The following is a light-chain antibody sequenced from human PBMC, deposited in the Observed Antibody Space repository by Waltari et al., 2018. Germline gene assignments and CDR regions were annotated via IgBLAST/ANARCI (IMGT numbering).Light chain of an antibody. CDR2: EVN. V-gene: IGLV2-23*02. CDR1: NRAVGNYYL. Sequence: QSALTQPASVSGTPGQSITISCPGTNRAVGNYYLVSWYQQHPGKAPKLLICEVNKRPSGVSSRFSGSKSGNTASLTISGLQAEDEADYYCCSYAGRGTYVFGSGTKVTVL. J-gene: IGLJ1*01. CDR3: CSYAGRGTYV.